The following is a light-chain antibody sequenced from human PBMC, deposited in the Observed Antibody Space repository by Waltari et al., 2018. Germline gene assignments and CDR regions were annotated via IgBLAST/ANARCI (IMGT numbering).Light chain of an antibody. Sequence: QSALTQPPSASGSPGQSVTISCTGTSSDVGSYNHVSWYQQHPGKAPKLMIFDVYKRPSGVPDRFSGSKSGNTASLTVSGLQAGDEADYYCTSYAGSNNLLFGGGTKLTVL. CDR2: DVY. V-gene: IGLV2-8*01. CDR1: SSDVGSYNH. J-gene: IGLJ2*01. CDR3: TSYAGSNNLL.